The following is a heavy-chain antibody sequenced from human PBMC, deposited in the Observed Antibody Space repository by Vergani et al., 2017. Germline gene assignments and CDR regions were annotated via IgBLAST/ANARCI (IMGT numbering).Heavy chain of an antibody. J-gene: IGHJ4*02. CDR2: ISARYPST. V-gene: IGHV3-23*01. CDR1: GFTSSACP. D-gene: IGHD2-15*01. CDR3: ARLSCDTTPYLQGGYDC. Sequence: EVQLLQSGGGVIQPGGSVRLSCAASGFTSSACPMTWVRQAPGKGLEWVSAISARYPSTYYADSVKGRFTISRDNSKNMLYLQMNSLRAEDTAVYYCARLSCDTTPYLQGGYDCWGQGTLVSVSS.